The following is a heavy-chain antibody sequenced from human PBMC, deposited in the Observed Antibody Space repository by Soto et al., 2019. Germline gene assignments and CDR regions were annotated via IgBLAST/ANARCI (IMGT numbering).Heavy chain of an antibody. V-gene: IGHV4-59*03. J-gene: IGHJ1*01. CDR1: GGSNSSYY. CDR2: IYYSGST. Sequence: PSETLSLTCTVSGGSNSSYYWSWIRQPPGKGLEWIGYIYYSGSTNYNPSLKSRVTMTEDTSTDTAYMELSSLRSEDTAVYYCATSLVFFLGAEYFQHWGQGTPVTVSS. CDR3: ATSLVFFLGAEYFQH.